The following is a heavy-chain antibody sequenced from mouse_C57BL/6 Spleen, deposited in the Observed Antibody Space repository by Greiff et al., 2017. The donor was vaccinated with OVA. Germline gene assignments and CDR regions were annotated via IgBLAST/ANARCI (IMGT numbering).Heavy chain of an antibody. J-gene: IGHJ4*01. Sequence: VQLQQSGAELVKPGASVKMSCKASGYTFTSYWITWVKQRPGQGLEWIGDIYPGSGSTNYNEKFKSKATLTVDTSSSTAYMQLSSLTSEDSAVYYCARNDYGPSMDYWGQGTSVTVSS. CDR3: ARNDYGPSMDY. CDR1: GYTFTSYW. CDR2: IYPGSGST. V-gene: IGHV1-55*01. D-gene: IGHD2-4*01.